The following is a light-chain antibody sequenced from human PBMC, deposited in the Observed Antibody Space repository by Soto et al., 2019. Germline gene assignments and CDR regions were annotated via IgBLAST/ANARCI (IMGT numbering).Light chain of an antibody. CDR3: SSYLSSTTLVV. V-gene: IGLV2-14*01. J-gene: IGLJ2*01. CDR1: SSDVGGYDY. CDR2: VVS. Sequence: QSALTQPASVSGSPGQSITISCTGTSSDVGGYDYVSWYQQHPGKAPTLMIYVVSNRPSGVSNRFSGSKSGSTASLTISGLQAEDEADYFCSSYLSSTTLVVFGGGTKLTVL.